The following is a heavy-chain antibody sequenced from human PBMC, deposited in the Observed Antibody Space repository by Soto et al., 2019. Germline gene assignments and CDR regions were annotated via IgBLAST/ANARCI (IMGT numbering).Heavy chain of an antibody. D-gene: IGHD3-10*01. J-gene: IGHJ4*02. CDR3: ARDLDGSGSYYTDY. CDR1: GYTFTSTG. Sequence: GSSVKVSCKASGYTFTSTGISWVRQALGQGPEWMGWISGFNGKTNYAQKFQGRITMTADTSTTTAYMEVRSLASDDTAVYSCARDLDGSGSYYTDYGGQGTPVTVYS. V-gene: IGHV1-18*01. CDR2: ISGFNGKT.